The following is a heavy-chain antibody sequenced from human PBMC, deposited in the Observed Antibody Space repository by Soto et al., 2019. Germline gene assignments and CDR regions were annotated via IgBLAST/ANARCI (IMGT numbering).Heavy chain of an antibody. D-gene: IGHD3-3*01. Sequence: GGSLRLSCAASGFTFSSYAMSWVRQAPGKGLEWVSAISGSGGSTYYADSVKGRFTISRDNSKNTLYLQMNSLRAEDTAVYYCAKSPPLRFLEWNYYGMDVWGQGTTVTVSS. J-gene: IGHJ6*02. CDR3: AKSPPLRFLEWNYYGMDV. V-gene: IGHV3-23*01. CDR2: ISGSGGST. CDR1: GFTFSSYA.